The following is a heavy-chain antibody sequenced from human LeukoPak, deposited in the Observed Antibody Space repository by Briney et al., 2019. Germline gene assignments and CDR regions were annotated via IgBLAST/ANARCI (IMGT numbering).Heavy chain of an antibody. CDR2: IYYSGST. CDR1: GGSISSYY. J-gene: IGHJ6*02. D-gene: IGHD2-15*01. Sequence: SETLSLTCTVSGGSISSYYWSWIRQPPGKGLEWIGYIYYSGSTNYSPSLKSRVTISVDTSKNQFSLKLSSVTAADTAVYYCARRCSGGNCYFNGMDVWGQGTTVTVSS. CDR3: ARRCSGGNCYFNGMDV. V-gene: IGHV4-59*08.